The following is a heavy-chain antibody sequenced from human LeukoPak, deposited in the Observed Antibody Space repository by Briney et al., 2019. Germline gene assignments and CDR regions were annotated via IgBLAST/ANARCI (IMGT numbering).Heavy chain of an antibody. Sequence: AGGSLRLSCAASGFTVSSNYMSWVRQAPGKGLEWVSVIYSGGSTYYADSVKGRFTISRDNSKNTLYLQMNSLRAEDTAVYYCARENTIGIAVAGYFDYWRQGTLVTVSS. V-gene: IGHV3-53*01. J-gene: IGHJ4*02. D-gene: IGHD6-19*01. CDR2: IYSGGST. CDR3: ARENTIGIAVAGYFDY. CDR1: GFTVSSNY.